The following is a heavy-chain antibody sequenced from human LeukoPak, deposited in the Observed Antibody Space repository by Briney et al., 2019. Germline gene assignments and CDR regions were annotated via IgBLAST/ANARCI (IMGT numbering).Heavy chain of an antibody. CDR3: ARQIMVRGVPDAFDI. Sequence: SETLSLTCTVSGGSISSYWGWIRQPPGKGLEWIGSIYYSGSTYYNPSLKSRVTISVDTSKNQFSLKLSSVTAADTAVYYCARQIMVRGVPDAFDIWGQGTMVTVSS. J-gene: IGHJ3*02. D-gene: IGHD3-10*01. V-gene: IGHV4-39*01. CDR1: GGSISSY. CDR2: IYYSGST.